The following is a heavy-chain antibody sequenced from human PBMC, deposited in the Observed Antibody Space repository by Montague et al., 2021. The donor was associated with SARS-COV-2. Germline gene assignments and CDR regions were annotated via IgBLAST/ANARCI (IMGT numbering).Heavy chain of an antibody. CDR3: ARAETAMFSEYYYGMDV. CDR1: GGSISSSSYY. V-gene: IGHV4-39*07. J-gene: IGHJ6*02. CDR2: IYYSGST. Sequence: SETLSLTCTVSGGSISSSSYYWGWIRQPPGKGLEWIGSIYYSGSTYYNPSLKSRVTISVDTSKNQFSLNLSPVTAADTAVYYCARAETAMFSEYYYGMDVWGQGTTVTVSS. D-gene: IGHD5-18*01.